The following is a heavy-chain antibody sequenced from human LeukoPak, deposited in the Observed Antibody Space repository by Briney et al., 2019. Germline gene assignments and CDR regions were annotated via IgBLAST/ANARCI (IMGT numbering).Heavy chain of an antibody. D-gene: IGHD3-16*02. CDR3: ARASMITFGGVIVY. Sequence: GGSLRLSCAASGFTFSSYSMNWVRQAPGKGLEWVSSISSSSCYIYDADSVKGRFTISRDNAKKSLYLQMNSLRAEDTAVYYCARASMITFGGVIVYWGQGTLVTVSS. V-gene: IGHV3-21*01. CDR2: ISSSSCYI. CDR1: GFTFSSYS. J-gene: IGHJ4*02.